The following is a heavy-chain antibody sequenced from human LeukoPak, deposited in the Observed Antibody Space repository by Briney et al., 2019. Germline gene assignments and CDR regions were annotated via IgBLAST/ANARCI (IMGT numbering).Heavy chain of an antibody. J-gene: IGHJ4*02. V-gene: IGHV1-69*04. CDR3: AGVGQQLAGLDY. Sequence: GASVKVSCQASGGTFISYAIRWVRQAPGQGLEWMGRIIPILGIANYAQKFQGRVTITADKSTSTAYMELSSLRSEDTAVYYCAGVGQQLAGLDYWGQGTLVTVSS. CDR1: GGTFISYA. D-gene: IGHD6-13*01. CDR2: IIPILGIA.